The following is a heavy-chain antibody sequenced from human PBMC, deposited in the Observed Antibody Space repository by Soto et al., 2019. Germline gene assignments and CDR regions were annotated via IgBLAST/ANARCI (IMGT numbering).Heavy chain of an antibody. CDR3: ARHLRYESYDY. CDR2: IYYSGST. D-gene: IGHD3-16*01. J-gene: IGHJ4*02. Sequence: TSETLSLTCTVSGGSISSSSYYWGWIRQPPGKGLEWIGSIYYSGSTYYNPSLKSRVTISVDTSKNQFSLKLSSVTAADTAVYYCARHLRYESYDYWGQGTLVTVSS. V-gene: IGHV4-39*01. CDR1: GGSISSSSYY.